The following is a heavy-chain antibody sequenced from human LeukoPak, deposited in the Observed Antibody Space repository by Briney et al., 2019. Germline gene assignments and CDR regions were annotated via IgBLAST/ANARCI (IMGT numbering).Heavy chain of an antibody. CDR1: GFTFSSYG. D-gene: IGHD5-18*01. CDR3: AKDSPPLRYSYGPVGY. V-gene: IGHV3-33*06. CDR2: IWYDGSNK. J-gene: IGHJ4*02. Sequence: GRSLRLSCAASGFTFSSYGMHWVRQAPGKGLEWVAVIWYDGSNKYYADSVKGRFTISRDNSKNTLYLQMNSLRAEDTAVYYCAKDSPPLRYSYGPVGYWGQGTLVTVSS.